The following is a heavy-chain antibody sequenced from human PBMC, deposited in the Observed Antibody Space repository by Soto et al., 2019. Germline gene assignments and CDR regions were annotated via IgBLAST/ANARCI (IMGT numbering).Heavy chain of an antibody. CDR3: AKARTEGFQGYFDY. Sequence: ESGGGVVQPGRSLRLSCAASGFTFSSYGMHWVRQAPGKGLEWVAVISYDGSNKYYADSVKGRFTISRDNSKNTLYLQMNSLRAEDTAVYYCAKARTEGFQGYFDYWGQGTLVTVSS. J-gene: IGHJ4*02. CDR2: ISYDGSNK. V-gene: IGHV3-30*18. CDR1: GFTFSSYG. D-gene: IGHD3-3*01.